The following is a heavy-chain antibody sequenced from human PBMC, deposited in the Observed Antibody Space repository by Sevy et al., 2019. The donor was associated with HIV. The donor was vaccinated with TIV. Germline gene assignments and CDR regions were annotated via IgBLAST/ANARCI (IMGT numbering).Heavy chain of an antibody. CDR1: GYTFTSYG. CDR2: ISTYNSIT. J-gene: IGHJ5*02. D-gene: IGHD6-19*01. Sequence: ASVKVSCKDSGYTFTSYGITWVRQAPGQGLEWMGWISTYNSITNYAQKFQGRVTMTTDTSTSTAYMELRSLRSDDTAVYYCARSTQVAGRSNWFDPWGQGTLVTVSS. V-gene: IGHV1-18*01. CDR3: ARSTQVAGRSNWFDP.